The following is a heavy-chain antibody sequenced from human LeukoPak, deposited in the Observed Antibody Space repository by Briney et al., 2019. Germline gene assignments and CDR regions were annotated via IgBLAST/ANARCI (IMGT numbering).Heavy chain of an antibody. CDR1: GFTFSSYS. J-gene: IGHJ4*02. CDR2: ISSSSSSTI. V-gene: IGHV3-48*01. D-gene: IGHD3-10*01. Sequence: SGGSLRLSCAASGFTFSSYSMNWVRQAPGKGLEWVSYISSSSSSTIYYADSVKGRFTISRDNAKNSLYLQMNSLRAEATAVYYCARSFGAMVRGVLDYWGQGTLVTVSS. CDR3: ARSFGAMVRGVLDY.